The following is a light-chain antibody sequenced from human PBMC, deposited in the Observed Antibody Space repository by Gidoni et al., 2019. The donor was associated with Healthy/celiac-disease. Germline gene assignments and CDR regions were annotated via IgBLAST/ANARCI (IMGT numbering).Light chain of an antibody. V-gene: IGKV1-33*01. CDR3: QQYDNLPIT. CDR2: DAS. Sequence: EIKMTQSPSSLSASVGDRVTITCQASQDISNYLNWYQQKPGKAPKLLIYDASNLETGVPSRFSGSGSGTDFTFTISSLQPEDIAAYYCQQYDNLPITFGQGTRLEIK. J-gene: IGKJ5*01. CDR1: QDISNY.